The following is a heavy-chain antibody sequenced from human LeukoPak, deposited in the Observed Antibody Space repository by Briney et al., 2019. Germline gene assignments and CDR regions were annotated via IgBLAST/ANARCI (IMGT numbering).Heavy chain of an antibody. CDR3: AKAFSSSWYGPPPGY. D-gene: IGHD6-13*01. CDR2: ISGSGGST. CDR1: GFTFSSYA. V-gene: IGHV3-23*01. J-gene: IGHJ4*02. Sequence: GGSLRLSCAASGFTFSSYAMSWVRQAPGKGLEWVSAISGSGGSTYYADSVKGRFTISGDNSKNTLYLQMNSLRAEDTAVYYCAKAFSSSWYGPPPGYWGQGTLVTVSS.